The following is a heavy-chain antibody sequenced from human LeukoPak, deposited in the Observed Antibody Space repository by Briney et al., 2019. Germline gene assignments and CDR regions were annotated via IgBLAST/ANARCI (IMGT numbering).Heavy chain of an antibody. CDR3: ARDRGLRYFDRAFDI. CDR1: GGSISSYY. Sequence: TTSETLSLTCTVSGGSISSYYWSWIRQPPGKGLEWIGYIYYSGSTNYNPSLKSRVTISVDTSKNQFSLKLSSVTAADTAVYYCARDRGLRYFDRAFDIWGQGTMVTVSS. J-gene: IGHJ3*02. D-gene: IGHD3-9*01. V-gene: IGHV4-59*01. CDR2: IYYSGST.